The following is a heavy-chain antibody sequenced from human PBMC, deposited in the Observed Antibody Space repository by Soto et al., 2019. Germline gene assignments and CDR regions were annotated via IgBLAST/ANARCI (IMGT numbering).Heavy chain of an antibody. D-gene: IGHD3-10*01. CDR3: ARGMFRGAGFDI. CDR1: GGSISSYY. CDR2: IYYSGST. J-gene: IGHJ3*02. Sequence: QVQLQESGPGLVKPSETLSLTCTVSGGSISSYYWSWIRQPPGKGLEWIGYIYYSGSTNYNPSLKGRGTISVDTSKDQFLLKLSSVTAAGTAGDYCARGMFRGAGFDIWGQGTMVTVSS. V-gene: IGHV4-59*01.